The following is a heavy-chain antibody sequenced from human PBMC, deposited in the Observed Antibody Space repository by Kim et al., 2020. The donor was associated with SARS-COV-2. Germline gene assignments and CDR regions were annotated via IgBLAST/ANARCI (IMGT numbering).Heavy chain of an antibody. J-gene: IGHJ4*02. V-gene: IGHV4-59*01. CDR2: IYYSGTT. D-gene: IGHD3-22*01. CDR3: ARSDYYESSGYE. Sequence: SETLSLTCTVSGGSISDYYWSWIRQPPGGGLEWIGYIYYSGTTNYNPSLRSRVTIAVDTSKNQFSLKLSSVTAADTAVYYCARSDYYESSGYEWGQGTLVVVSS. CDR1: GGSISDYY.